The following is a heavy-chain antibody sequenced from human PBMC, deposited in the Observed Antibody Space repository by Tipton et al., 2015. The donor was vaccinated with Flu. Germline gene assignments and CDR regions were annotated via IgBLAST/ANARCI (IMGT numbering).Heavy chain of an antibody. CDR2: INWNGNSI. J-gene: IGHJ4*02. V-gene: IGHV3-20*04. D-gene: IGHD6-13*01. CDR1: GFTFDEYG. CDR3: AKEVFTSSWYGDPFDS. Sequence: GSLRLSCSASGFTFDEYGMSWVRQAPGKGLEWVAGINWNGNSIGYADSVKGRFTIARDNARNSLYLQMNGLTADDSALYYCAKEVFTSSWYGDPFDSWGQGTLVIVSS.